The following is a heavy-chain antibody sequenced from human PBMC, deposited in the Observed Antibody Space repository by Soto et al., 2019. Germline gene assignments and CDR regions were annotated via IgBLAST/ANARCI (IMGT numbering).Heavy chain of an antibody. J-gene: IGHJ6*02. CDR1: GVSVSGGVSY. CDR3: AGITIFGVVNYGLDV. CDR2: IYSTGST. D-gene: IGHD3-3*01. Sequence: QVRLQESGPGLVQPSQTLSLTCTVSGVSVSGGVSYWGWFRQHSGKGLEWMGYIYSTGSTYYNPSLQSRVSISSDTSQNQFSLKLLSVTAADTAVYYCAGITIFGVVNYGLDVWGQGTKVTVSS. V-gene: IGHV4-31*02.